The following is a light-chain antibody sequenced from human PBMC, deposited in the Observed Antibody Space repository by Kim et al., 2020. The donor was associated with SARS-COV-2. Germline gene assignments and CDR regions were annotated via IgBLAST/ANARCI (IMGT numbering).Light chain of an antibody. CDR1: QSISSW. J-gene: IGKJ4*01. V-gene: IGKV1-5*01. CDR3: QQYDSHPLT. CDR2: DAS. Sequence: GDRVTITCRASQSISSWLAWYQQKPGKAPKLLIYDASSLESGVPSRFSGSGSGTEFTLTISSLQPDDFATYYCQQYDSHPLTFGGGTKVDIK.